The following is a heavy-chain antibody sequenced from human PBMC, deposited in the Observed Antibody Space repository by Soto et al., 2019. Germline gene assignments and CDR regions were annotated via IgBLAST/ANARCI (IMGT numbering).Heavy chain of an antibody. D-gene: IGHD3-16*02. V-gene: IGHV1-69*01. Sequence: QVQLEQSGAEVKKPGSSLKVSCKATGGTFSNYAISWVRQAPGQGLEWMAGIIPVYGTPSYAQRFQDRVTIIADESTTTAYMGVNSLRSGGTAIYYRSFVTAYGMAVGGPGTTVIVS. CDR1: GGTFSNYA. J-gene: IGHJ6*02. CDR2: IIPVYGTP. CDR3: SFVTAYGMAV.